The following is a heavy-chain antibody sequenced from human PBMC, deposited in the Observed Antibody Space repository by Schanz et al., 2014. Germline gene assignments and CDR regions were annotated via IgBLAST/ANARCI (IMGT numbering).Heavy chain of an antibody. CDR1: GFGFSSYS. D-gene: IGHD1-26*01. J-gene: IGHJ4*02. Sequence: VQLVESGGGLVKPGGSLRLSCAASGFGFSSYSMNWVRQAPGKGLEWVSYISGSSRTIYYADSMKGRFTVSRDNAENALYLQMNSLRAEDTGLYFCARGGSGSHYRLDYWGQGTLVTVSS. CDR3: ARGGSGSHYRLDY. CDR2: ISGSSRTI. V-gene: IGHV3-48*01.